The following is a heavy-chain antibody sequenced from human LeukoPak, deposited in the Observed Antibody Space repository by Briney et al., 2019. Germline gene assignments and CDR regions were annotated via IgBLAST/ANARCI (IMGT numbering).Heavy chain of an antibody. V-gene: IGHV3-23*01. D-gene: IGHD2-15*01. CDR2: ISGSGGST. Sequence: PGGSLRLSCAASGFTFSSYAMSWVRQAPGKGLEWVSAISGSGGSTYYADSVKGRFTISRDNSKNTLYLQMNSLRAEDTAVYYCAKTPDSGVGYCSGGSCYAGYYFDYWGQGTLVTVSS. J-gene: IGHJ4*02. CDR1: GFTFSSYA. CDR3: AKTPDSGVGYCSGGSCYAGYYFDY.